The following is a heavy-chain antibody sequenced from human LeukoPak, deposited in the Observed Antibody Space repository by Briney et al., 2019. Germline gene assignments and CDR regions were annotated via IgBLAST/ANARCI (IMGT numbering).Heavy chain of an antibody. CDR1: GGTFSSYT. V-gene: IGHV1-69*02. CDR3: ARIAAVNWFDP. D-gene: IGHD6-6*01. J-gene: IGHJ5*02. CDR2: IIPIPGIA. Sequence: PGSSVKVSCKASGGTFSSYTISWVRQAPGQGLEWMGRIIPIPGIANYAQKFQGRVTITADKSTSTAYMELSSLRSEDTAVYYCARIAAVNWFDPWGQGTLVTVSS.